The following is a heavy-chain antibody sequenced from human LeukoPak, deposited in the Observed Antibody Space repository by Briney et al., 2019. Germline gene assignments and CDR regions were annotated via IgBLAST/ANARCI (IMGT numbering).Heavy chain of an antibody. J-gene: IGHJ4*02. Sequence: TSETLSLTCAVYGGSFSSYYWTWIRQPPGKGLEWIGEINHSGSTNYSPSLKSRVTMSVDTSKTPFPLKLSVNAADTAVYYCARGNYGDNYFDYWGQGTLVTVSS. V-gene: IGHV4-34*01. CDR3: ARGNYGDNYFDY. CDR1: GGSFSSYY. CDR2: INHSGST. D-gene: IGHD4-17*01.